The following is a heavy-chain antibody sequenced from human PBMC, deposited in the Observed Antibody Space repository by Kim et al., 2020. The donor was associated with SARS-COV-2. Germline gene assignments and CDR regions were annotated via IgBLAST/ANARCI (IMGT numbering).Heavy chain of an antibody. V-gene: IGHV4-34*01. D-gene: IGHD3-10*01. CDR2: INHSGST. J-gene: IGHJ6*02. CDR1: GGSFSGYY. CDR3: ARGVTTFGSGSYYNVPYYYYGMDV. Sequence: SETLSLTCAVYGGSFSGYYWSWIRQPPGKGLEWIGEINHSGSTNYNPSLKSRVTIAVDTSKNQFSLKLSSVTAADTAVYYCARGVTTFGSGSYYNVPYYYYGMDVCGQGTTVTVSS.